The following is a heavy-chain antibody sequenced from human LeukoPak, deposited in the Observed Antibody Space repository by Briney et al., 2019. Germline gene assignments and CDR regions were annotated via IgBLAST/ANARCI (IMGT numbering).Heavy chain of an antibody. Sequence: GGSLRLSCVASGFTFSSYEMNWVRHAPGKGLEWTAYISSTGRTIYYADSVKGRFTISRDNAKSSLYLQMNSLRAEDTAVFYCARIYRSTTVITVDYWGQGTLVTVSS. CDR2: ISSTGRTI. CDR3: ARIYRSTTVITVDY. V-gene: IGHV3-48*03. J-gene: IGHJ4*02. D-gene: IGHD4-23*01. CDR1: GFTFSSYE.